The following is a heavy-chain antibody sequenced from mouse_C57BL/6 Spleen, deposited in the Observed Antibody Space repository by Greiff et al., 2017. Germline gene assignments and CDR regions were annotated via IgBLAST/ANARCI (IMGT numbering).Heavy chain of an antibody. J-gene: IGHJ2*01. Sequence: QVQLQQPGAELVRPGSSVKLSCKASGYTFTSYWMDWVKQRPGKGLEWIGNIYPSDSETHYNQKFKDKATLTVDKSASTAYMQLSSLRSEDSAVYDCDRALYSNYGVGYFDYWGQGTTLTVSS. CDR2: IYPSDSET. D-gene: IGHD2-5*01. CDR3: DRALYSNYGVGYFDY. CDR1: GYTFTSYW. V-gene: IGHV1-61*01.